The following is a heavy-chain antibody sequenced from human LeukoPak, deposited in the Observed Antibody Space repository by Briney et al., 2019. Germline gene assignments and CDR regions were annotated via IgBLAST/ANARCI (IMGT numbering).Heavy chain of an antibody. CDR1: GFTIRTSY. Sequence: GGSLRLSCAASGFTIRTSYMSWVRQAPGKGLEWVANIKQDGSEKYYVDSVKGRFTISRDNAKNSLYLQMNSLRAEDTAVYYCARMRSSSWCDYWGQGTLVTVSS. V-gene: IGHV3-7*01. D-gene: IGHD6-13*01. CDR3: ARMRSSSWCDY. J-gene: IGHJ4*02. CDR2: IKQDGSEK.